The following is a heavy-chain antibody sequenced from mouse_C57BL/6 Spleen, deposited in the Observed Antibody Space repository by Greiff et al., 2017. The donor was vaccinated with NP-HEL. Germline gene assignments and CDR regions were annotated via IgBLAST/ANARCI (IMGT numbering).Heavy chain of an antibody. J-gene: IGHJ4*01. CDR3: TFMVTTTGYAMDY. CDR2: IDPETGGT. CDR1: GYTFTDYE. V-gene: IGHV1-15*01. D-gene: IGHD2-2*01. Sequence: QVQLQQSGAELVRPGASVTLSCKASGYTFTDYEMHWVKQTPVHGLEWIGAIDPETGGTAYNQKFKGKAILTADKSSRTSYMELRSLTSEDSAVYYCTFMVTTTGYAMDYWGQGTSVTVSS.